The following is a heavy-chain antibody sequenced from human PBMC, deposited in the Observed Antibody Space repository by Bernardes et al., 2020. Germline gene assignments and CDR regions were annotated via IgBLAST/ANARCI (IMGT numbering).Heavy chain of an antibody. CDR2: IYYSGST. CDR1: GGSISSSSYY. J-gene: IGHJ6*03. V-gene: IGHV4-39*01. CDR3: ARHISYSSSPYYYYYMDV. D-gene: IGHD6-6*01. Sequence: ETLSHTCTVSGGSISSSSYYWGWIRPPPGKGLEWIGSIYYSGSTYYNPSLKSRVTISVDTSKNQFSLKLSSVTATDTAVYYCARHISYSSSPYYYYYMDVWGKGTTVTVSS.